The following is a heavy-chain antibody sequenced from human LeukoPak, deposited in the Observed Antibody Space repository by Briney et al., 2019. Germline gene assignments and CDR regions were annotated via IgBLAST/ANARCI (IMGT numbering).Heavy chain of an antibody. CDR1: GFTFSSYS. Sequence: GGSLRLSCAASGFTFSSYSMLWVRQAPGKGLEWVSYISSSSSTIYYADSVKGRFTISRDNSRNTMYLQMNSLRAEDTAIYYCAKEASGRHFDYWGQGTLVTVSS. CDR2: ISSSSSTI. D-gene: IGHD1-26*01. J-gene: IGHJ4*02. CDR3: AKEASGRHFDY. V-gene: IGHV3-48*01.